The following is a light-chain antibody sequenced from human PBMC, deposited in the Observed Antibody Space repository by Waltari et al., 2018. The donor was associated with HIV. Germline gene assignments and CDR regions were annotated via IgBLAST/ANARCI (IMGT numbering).Light chain of an antibody. J-gene: IGKJ5*01. CDR1: DSIASN. CDR3: QQYNTWPPIT. V-gene: IGKV3D-15*01. Sequence: ERVMTQSPATLSVSPGERATLSCRASDSIASNLAWYQQKPGQAPRLLIYAASTRATGIPARFSGSGSGTEFTLTISSLQSEDFAVYYCQQYNTWPPITFGQGTRLEIK. CDR2: AAS.